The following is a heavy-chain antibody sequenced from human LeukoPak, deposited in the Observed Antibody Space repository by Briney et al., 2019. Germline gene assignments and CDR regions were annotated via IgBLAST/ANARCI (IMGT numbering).Heavy chain of an antibody. CDR1: GGSISSSTYY. Sequence: PSETLSLTCTVSGGSISSSTYYWAWIRQPPGEGLEWIGCIYYSGSTYYNPSLKSRVTISVDTSKIQFSLKLSSVTAADTAVYYCASQGDSSGYYRGFDPWGQGTLVTVSS. J-gene: IGHJ5*02. V-gene: IGHV4-39*01. D-gene: IGHD3-22*01. CDR2: IYYSGST. CDR3: ASQGDSSGYYRGFDP.